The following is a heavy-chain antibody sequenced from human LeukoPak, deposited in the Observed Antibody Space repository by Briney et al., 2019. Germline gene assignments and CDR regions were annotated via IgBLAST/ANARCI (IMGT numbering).Heavy chain of an antibody. J-gene: IGHJ3*02. CDR1: GGPFNGYY. CDR3: AKSNGYGLIDI. CDR2: INHSGST. Sequence: SETLSLTCAVYGGPFNGYYWSWIRQPPGKGLEWIGEINHSGSTNYNPSLKSRVTISIHTSKNQFSLKLNSVTAADTAVYYCAKSNGYGLIDIWGQGTMVTVSS. V-gene: IGHV4-34*01. D-gene: IGHD3-10*01.